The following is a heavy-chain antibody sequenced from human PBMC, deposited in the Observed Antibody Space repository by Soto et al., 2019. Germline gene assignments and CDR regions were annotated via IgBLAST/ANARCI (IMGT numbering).Heavy chain of an antibody. Sequence: LSLTCPVSGYSISIGNYWGWIRQPPGKRLEWIGSIYQSGSTYYNPSLRSRATISVDTSKNQFSLKLSSVTAADTAVYYCARVLGAPLYYFDYWGQGILVTVSS. D-gene: IGHD1-26*01. CDR3: ARVLGAPLYYFDY. CDR2: IYQSGST. J-gene: IGHJ4*02. CDR1: GYSISIGNY. V-gene: IGHV4-38-2*02.